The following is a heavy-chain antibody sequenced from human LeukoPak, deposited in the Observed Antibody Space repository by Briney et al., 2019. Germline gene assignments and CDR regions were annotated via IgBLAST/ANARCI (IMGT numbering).Heavy chain of an antibody. CDR2: IYYSGST. CDR1: GGSISSSSYY. J-gene: IGHJ4*02. CDR3: ARHMEEWDSDRGGYYQYFDY. D-gene: IGHD3-22*01. V-gene: IGHV4-39*01. Sequence: DPSETLSLTCTVSGGSISSSSYYWGWIRQPPEKGLEWIGNIYYSGSTYYNPSLKSRVTISVDTSKNQFSLKLSSVTAADTAVYFCARHMEEWDSDRGGYYQYFDYWSQGTLVTVSS.